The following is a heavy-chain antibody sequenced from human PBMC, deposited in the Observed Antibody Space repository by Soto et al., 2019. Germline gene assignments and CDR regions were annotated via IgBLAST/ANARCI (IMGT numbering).Heavy chain of an antibody. CDR1: GGSISSSGYY. Sequence: QLQLQESGPGLVKPSETLSLTCTVSGGSISSSGYYWAWIHQPPGKGLEWIGSIHSSGSTYYNPSLKSRLTISVDTSKNQFSLRVSSVTAADTAVYYCARPKSGTAVAGYDYWGQGTLVTVSS. D-gene: IGHD6-13*01. V-gene: IGHV4-39*01. CDR2: IHSSGST. J-gene: IGHJ4*02. CDR3: ARPKSGTAVAGYDY.